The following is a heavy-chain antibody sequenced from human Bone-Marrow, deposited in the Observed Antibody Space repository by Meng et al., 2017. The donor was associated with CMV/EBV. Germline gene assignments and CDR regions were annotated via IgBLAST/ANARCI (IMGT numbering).Heavy chain of an antibody. CDR1: FSSYW. CDR3: ARRGPLGYCSSTSCYVLDY. CDR2: INSDGSST. V-gene: IGHV3-74*01. D-gene: IGHD2-2*01. Sequence: FSSYWMHWVRQAPGKGLVWVSRINSDGSSTSYADSVKGRFTISRDNAKNTLYLQMNSLRAEDTAVYYCARRGPLGYCSSTSCYVLDYWGQGTLVTVSS. J-gene: IGHJ4*02.